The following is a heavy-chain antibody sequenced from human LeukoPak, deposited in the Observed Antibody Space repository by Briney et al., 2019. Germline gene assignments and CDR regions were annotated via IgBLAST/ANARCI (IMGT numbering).Heavy chain of an antibody. Sequence: GGSLRLSCAASGFTFSSYALNWVRQSPGKGLECVLAISGSGGSTYYADSVKGRFTISRDNSKNTLYLQMNSLRAEDTAVYYCAKLPYVEWLSLYYFDYWGQGTLVTVSS. CDR2: ISGSGGST. D-gene: IGHD3-3*01. CDR1: GFTFSSYA. J-gene: IGHJ4*02. V-gene: IGHV3-23*01. CDR3: AKLPYVEWLSLYYFDY.